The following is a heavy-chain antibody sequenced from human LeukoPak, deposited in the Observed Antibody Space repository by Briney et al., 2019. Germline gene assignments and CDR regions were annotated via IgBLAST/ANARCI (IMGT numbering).Heavy chain of an antibody. Sequence: GGSLRLSCAASGFTFNSYAMTWVRQAPGKGLVWVSRIASDGSSTTYADSVKGRFSISRDNAKNTLYLQMNSLRVEDTAVYYCARGRPHGNDYWGQGTLVTVSS. V-gene: IGHV3-74*01. CDR1: GFTFNSYA. J-gene: IGHJ4*02. D-gene: IGHD4-23*01. CDR2: IASDGSST. CDR3: ARGRPHGNDY.